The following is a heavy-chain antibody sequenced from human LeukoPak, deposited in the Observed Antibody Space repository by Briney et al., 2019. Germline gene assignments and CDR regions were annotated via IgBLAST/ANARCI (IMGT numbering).Heavy chain of an antibody. CDR3: ARADESLVYGMDV. CDR2: FSYSGST. Sequence: SQTLSLTCTVSGGSVRSGGYYWSWIRQSPGKGLEWIGYFSYSGSTHYSPSLTSRVAISVDTSRNQLSLKLRSVTAADTAIYYCARADESLVYGMDVWGPGTTVIVSS. V-gene: IGHV4-61*08. CDR1: GGSVRSGGYY. J-gene: IGHJ6*02.